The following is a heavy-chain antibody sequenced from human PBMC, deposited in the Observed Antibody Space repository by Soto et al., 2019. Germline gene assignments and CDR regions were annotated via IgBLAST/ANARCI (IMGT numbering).Heavy chain of an antibody. CDR3: ASLLRGHSGTGDY. CDR1: GGTFSSYA. V-gene: IGHV1-69*12. CDR2: IIPIFGTA. D-gene: IGHD5-12*01. J-gene: IGHJ4*02. Sequence: QVQLVQSGAEVKKPGSSVKVSCNASGGTFSSYAISWVRQAPGQGLEWMGGIIPIFGTAKYAQKLQGRVTITADESTSTAYMELSSLRSEDTAVYYCASLLRGHSGTGDYWGQGTLVTVSS.